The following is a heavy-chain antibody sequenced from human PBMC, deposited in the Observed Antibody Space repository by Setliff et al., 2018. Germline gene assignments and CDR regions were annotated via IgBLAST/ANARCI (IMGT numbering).Heavy chain of an antibody. V-gene: IGHV4-31*03. CDR2: IYYSGST. J-gene: IGHJ3*02. CDR3: ARDPLTTNRRRAFDI. Sequence: SETLSLTCTVSGGSISSGGYYWSWIRQHPGKGLEWIGYIYYSGSTYYNPSLKSRVTISVDTSKNQFSLKLSSETAADTAVYYCARDPLTTNRRRAFDIWGQGTMVTVSS. D-gene: IGHD4-17*01. CDR1: GGSISSGGYY.